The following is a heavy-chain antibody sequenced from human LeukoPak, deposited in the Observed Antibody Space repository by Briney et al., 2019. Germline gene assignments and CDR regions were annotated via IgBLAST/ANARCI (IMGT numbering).Heavy chain of an antibody. J-gene: IGHJ4*02. V-gene: IGHV1-46*01. Sequence: ASVKVSCKASGYSFTGYYIHWLRRGPGQGLEWMGIFNPGDGSTNYAQKFQGRVTMTRDTSTSTAYIHLSSLRSEDTAVYYCARVVRVGVAYFDYWGQGTLVTVSS. CDR2: FNPGDGST. CDR1: GYSFTGYY. CDR3: ARVVRVGVAYFDY. D-gene: IGHD1-26*01.